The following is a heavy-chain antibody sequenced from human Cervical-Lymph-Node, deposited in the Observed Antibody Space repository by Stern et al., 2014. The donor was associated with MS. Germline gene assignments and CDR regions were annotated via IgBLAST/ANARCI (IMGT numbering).Heavy chain of an antibody. CDR2: TDWDDDK. V-gene: IGHV2-70*01. J-gene: IGHJ3*02. Sequence: QVTLKESGPALVKPTQTLTLTCTFSGFSLSTSGMSVSWIRQPPGQALEWLALTDWDDDKYYHTFLKTRLTNSKDTSNNQVVIHMTNMAPVDTATYCCARIASGDYGSRSDALDIWGQGTMVTVSS. CDR3: ARIASGDYGSRSDALDI. D-gene: IGHD4-17*01. CDR1: GFSLSTSGMS.